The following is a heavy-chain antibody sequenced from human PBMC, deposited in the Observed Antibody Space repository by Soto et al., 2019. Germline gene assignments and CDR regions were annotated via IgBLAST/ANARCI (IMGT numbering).Heavy chain of an antibody. CDR2: IYYSGST. CDR1: GGSISSSSYY. D-gene: IGHD5-12*01. CDR3: AGQGWWLRS. V-gene: IGHV4-39*01. J-gene: IGHJ4*02. Sequence: SETLSLTCTVSGGSISSSSYYWGWIRQPPGKGLEWIGSIYYSGSTYYNPSLKSRVTISVDTSKNQFSLKLSSVTAADTAVYYCAGQGWWLRSWGQGTLVTVSS.